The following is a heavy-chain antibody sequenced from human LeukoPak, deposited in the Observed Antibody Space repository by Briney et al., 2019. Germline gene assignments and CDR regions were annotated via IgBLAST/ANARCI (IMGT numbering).Heavy chain of an antibody. CDR1: GFTLSSYA. D-gene: IGHD3-10*01. Sequence: GSLRLSCAASGFTLSSYAMSWVRQPPGKGLEWIGSFYYSGDTYYNPSLKSRVIISVDTSNNQFSLKVNSMTAADTAVYYCAGGSITMVRGVSWFDPWGQGTLVTVSS. V-gene: IGHV4-38-2*01. CDR3: AGGSITMVRGVSWFDP. CDR2: FYYSGDT. J-gene: IGHJ5*02.